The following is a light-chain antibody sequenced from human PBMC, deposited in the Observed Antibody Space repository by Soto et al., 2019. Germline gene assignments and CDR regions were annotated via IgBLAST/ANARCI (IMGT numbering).Light chain of an antibody. V-gene: IGLV2-8*01. CDR3: GSYANRDNVI. J-gene: IGLJ2*01. CDR2: EVT. Sequence: QSALTQPPSASGSPGQSVTISCTGTSSDVGGYNYVSWYQLYTGKAPKLVIYEVTKRPSGVPDRFSGSKSGNTASLTVSGLQAEDEADYYCGSYANRDNVIFGGGTKLTVL. CDR1: SSDVGGYNY.